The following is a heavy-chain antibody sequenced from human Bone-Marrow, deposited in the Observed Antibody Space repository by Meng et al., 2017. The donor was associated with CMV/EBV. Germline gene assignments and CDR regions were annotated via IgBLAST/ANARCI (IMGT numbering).Heavy chain of an antibody. V-gene: IGHV1-8*01. CDR3: ARGSYRYYGMDV. CDR2: MNPNSGNT. J-gene: IGHJ6*02. Sequence: ASVKVSCKASGYTFTSYDINWVRQATGQGLEWMGWMNPNSGNTGYAQKFQGRVTMTRNTSISTAYMELSSLRSEDTAVYYCARGSYRYYGMDVWGQGTTFTVSS. CDR1: GYTFTSYD.